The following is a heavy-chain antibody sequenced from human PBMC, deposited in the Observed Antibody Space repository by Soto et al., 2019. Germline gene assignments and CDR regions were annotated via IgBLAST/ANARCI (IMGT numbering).Heavy chain of an antibody. Sequence: SETLSLTCTVSGGSIITGDHYWSWVRQLPGKGLEWIGYIYYSGTTYENPSLRSRLTMSVDTSKNQFSLRLSSVTAADTAVYYCATYYDSSGPTFDFWGQGTPVTVSS. V-gene: IGHV4-31*03. CDR2: IYYSGTT. CDR3: ATYYDSSGPTFDF. J-gene: IGHJ4*02. CDR1: GGSIITGDHY. D-gene: IGHD3-22*01.